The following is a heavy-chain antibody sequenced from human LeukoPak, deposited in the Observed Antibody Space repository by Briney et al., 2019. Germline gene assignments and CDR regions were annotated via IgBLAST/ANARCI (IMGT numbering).Heavy chain of an antibody. CDR3: ARDTVLMVYAMGEFDY. V-gene: IGHV6-1*01. Sequence: KLSQTLSLTCAISGDSVSSNSAAWNWIRQSPSRGLEWLGRTYYRSKWYNDYAVSVKSRITINPDTSKNQFSQQLNSVTPEDTAVYYCARDTVLMVYAMGEFDYWGQGTLVTVSS. J-gene: IGHJ4*02. D-gene: IGHD2-8*01. CDR1: GDSVSSNSAA. CDR2: TYYRSKWYN.